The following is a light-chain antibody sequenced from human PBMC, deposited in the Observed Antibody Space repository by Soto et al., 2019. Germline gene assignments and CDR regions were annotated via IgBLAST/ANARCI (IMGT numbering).Light chain of an antibody. J-gene: IGKJ4*01. CDR1: QGIKND. CDR3: LQDYNYPLT. V-gene: IGKV1-6*01. Sequence: AIQMTQSPSSLSASIGDRVTITCRASQGIKNDLGWYQQKPGKAPKLLIYAASSLHSGVPSRFSGSGSGTDFTLTISSLQPEDFATYYCLQDYNYPLTFGGGTKVEIK. CDR2: AAS.